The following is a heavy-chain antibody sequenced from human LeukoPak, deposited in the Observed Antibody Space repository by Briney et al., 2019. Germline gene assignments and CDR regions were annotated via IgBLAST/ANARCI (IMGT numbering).Heavy chain of an antibody. J-gene: IGHJ5*02. V-gene: IGHV4-59*08. D-gene: IGHD2-15*01. Sequence: SETLSLTCTVTGGSISSYYWSWIRQPPGRGLEWIGYIYYSGSTNYNPSLKSRVTVSVDTSKNQFSLKLSSVTAADTAIYYCARHETCAGGPCSTGRWFDPWGQGTLVTVSS. CDR2: IYYSGST. CDR3: ARHETCAGGPCSTGRWFDP. CDR1: GGSISSYY.